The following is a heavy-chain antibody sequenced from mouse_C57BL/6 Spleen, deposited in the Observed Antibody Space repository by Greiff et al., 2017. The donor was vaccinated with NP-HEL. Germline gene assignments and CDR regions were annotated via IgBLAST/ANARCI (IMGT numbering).Heavy chain of an antibody. Sequence: QVQLQQPGAELVMPGASVKLSCKASGYTFTSYCMHWVKQRPGQGLEWIGEIDPSDSYTNYNQKFKGKSTLTADKSSSPAYMQLSSLTSEYSAVYYCARYGLDDWGKGTTLTVSS. D-gene: IGHD1-1*02. J-gene: IGHJ2*01. CDR1: GYTFTSYC. V-gene: IGHV1-69*01. CDR2: IDPSDSYT. CDR3: ARYGLDD.